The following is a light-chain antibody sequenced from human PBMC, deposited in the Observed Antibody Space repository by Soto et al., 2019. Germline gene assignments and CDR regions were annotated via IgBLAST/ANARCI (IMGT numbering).Light chain of an antibody. CDR2: LNSDGSH. Sequence: QLVLTQSPSASASLGASVKLTCTLSSGHSSYAIAWHQQQPEKGPRHLMKLNSDGSHSKGDGIPDRFSGSSSGAERYLTISSLQSEDEADYYCQTWGTGTWVFGGGTKVTVL. CDR1: SGHSSYA. V-gene: IGLV4-69*01. CDR3: QTWGTGTWV. J-gene: IGLJ3*02.